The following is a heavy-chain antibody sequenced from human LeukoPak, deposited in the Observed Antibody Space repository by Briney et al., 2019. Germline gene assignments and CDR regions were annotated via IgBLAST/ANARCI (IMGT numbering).Heavy chain of an antibody. J-gene: IGHJ5*02. CDR1: GYTFTVYY. V-gene: IGHV1-2*02. Sequence: ASVKVSCEASGYTFTVYYMHWVRQAPGQGLEWMGWINPNSGGTNYAQKFQGRVTMTRDTSISTAYMELSRLRSDDTAVYYCARSRSSSGWFDPWGQGTLVTVSS. CDR2: INPNSGGT. CDR3: ARSRSSSGWFDP. D-gene: IGHD6-19*01.